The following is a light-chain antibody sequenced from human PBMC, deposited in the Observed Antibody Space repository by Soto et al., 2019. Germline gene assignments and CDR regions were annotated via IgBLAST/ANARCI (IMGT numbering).Light chain of an antibody. CDR2: SAS. J-gene: IGKJ4*01. CDR3: QQYSAYSLT. CDR1: QDVSDW. V-gene: IGKV1-5*01. Sequence: DIPMTQSPSTLSASVGDRVTITCRASQDVSDWLAWYQQKPGTPPKLLIYSASILDSGVPSRFSGSGSGTDFTLTISSLQPDDFATYFCQQYSAYSLTFGGGTKLEIK.